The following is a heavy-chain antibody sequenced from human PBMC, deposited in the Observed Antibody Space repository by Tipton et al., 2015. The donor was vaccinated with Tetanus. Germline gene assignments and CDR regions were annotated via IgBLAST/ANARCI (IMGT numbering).Heavy chain of an antibody. J-gene: IGHJ4*02. Sequence: TLSLTCAVSGSSISSGNWWSWVRQSPGKGLEWIGEIHQSGSTSYNPSLKSRVSMSVDKSKNQFSLQLNSVTAADTAIYYCAGGPKQWLTAGQVYWGQGTLVTVSS. CDR2: IHQSGST. CDR1: GSSISSGNW. D-gene: IGHD6-19*01. V-gene: IGHV4-4*02. CDR3: AGGPKQWLTAGQVY.